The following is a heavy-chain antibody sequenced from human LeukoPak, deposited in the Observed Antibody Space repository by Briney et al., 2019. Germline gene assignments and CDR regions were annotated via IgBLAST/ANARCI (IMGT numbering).Heavy chain of an antibody. Sequence: SVKASCTASGGTFSSYAISWVRQAPGQGLEWMGGIIPIFGTANYAQKFQGRVTITADKSTSTAYMELSSLRSEDTAVYYCGTHYGDYYYYYMDVWGKGTTVTVSS. CDR2: IIPIFGTA. CDR3: GTHYGDYYYYYMDV. D-gene: IGHD4-17*01. CDR1: GGTFSSYA. V-gene: IGHV1-69*06. J-gene: IGHJ6*03.